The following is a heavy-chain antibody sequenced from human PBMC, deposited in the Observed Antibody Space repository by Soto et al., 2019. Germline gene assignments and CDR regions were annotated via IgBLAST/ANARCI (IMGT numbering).Heavy chain of an antibody. V-gene: IGHV3-48*03. Sequence: GGSLRLSCEASGFTFSSSEMIWVRQAPGRGLEWISYISVSSSMIYYADSVKGRFTISRDNGKNSLYLQVNSLRAEDTAVYYCANDFWSEYRWGQGTLVTVSS. CDR3: ANDFWSEYR. J-gene: IGHJ4*02. D-gene: IGHD3-3*01. CDR1: GFTFSSSE. CDR2: ISVSSSMI.